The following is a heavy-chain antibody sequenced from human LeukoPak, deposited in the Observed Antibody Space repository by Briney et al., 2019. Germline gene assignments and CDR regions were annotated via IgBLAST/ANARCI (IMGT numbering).Heavy chain of an antibody. J-gene: IGHJ3*02. V-gene: IGHV3-21*01. D-gene: IGHD3-3*01. CDR2: ISSSSSYI. CDR1: GFTFSSYS. Sequence: PGGSLRLSCAASGFTFSSYSMNWVRQAPGKGLEWVSSISSSSSYIYYADSVKGRFTISRDNAKNSLYLQMNSLRAEDTAVYYCAREGKFYDFWSGYYRGAFDIWGQGTMVTVSS. CDR3: AREGKFYDFWSGYYRGAFDI.